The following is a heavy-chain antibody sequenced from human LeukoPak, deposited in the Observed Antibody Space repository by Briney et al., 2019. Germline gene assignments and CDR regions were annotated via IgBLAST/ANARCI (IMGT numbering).Heavy chain of an antibody. CDR3: AYYSSSWYRGYFQH. CDR1: GGTFSSYA. D-gene: IGHD6-13*01. J-gene: IGHJ1*01. V-gene: IGHV1-69*13. Sequence: WASVKVSCKASGGTFSSYAISWVRQAPGQGLEWMGGIIPIFGTANYAQKFQGRVTITADESTSTAYMELSSLRSEDTAVYYCAYYSSSWYRGYFQHWGQGTLVTVSS. CDR2: IIPIFGTA.